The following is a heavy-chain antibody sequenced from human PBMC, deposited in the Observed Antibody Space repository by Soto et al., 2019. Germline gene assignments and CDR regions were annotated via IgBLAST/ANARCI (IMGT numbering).Heavy chain of an antibody. CDR1: GYTFTGYY. CDR3: ARGHYYDILTGYEPFDY. J-gene: IGHJ4*02. Sequence: GASVKVSCKASGYTFTGYYMHWVRQAPGQGLEWMGWINPNSGGTNYAQKFQGWVTMTRDTSISTAYMELSSLRSEDTAVYYCARGHYYDILTGYEPFDYWGQGTLVTVSS. V-gene: IGHV1-2*04. CDR2: INPNSGGT. D-gene: IGHD3-9*01.